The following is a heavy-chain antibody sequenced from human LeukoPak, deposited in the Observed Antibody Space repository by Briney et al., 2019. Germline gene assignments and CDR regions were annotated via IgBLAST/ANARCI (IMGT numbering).Heavy chain of an antibody. V-gene: IGHV1-8*02. J-gene: IGHJ4*02. CDR1: GYTVSNYD. D-gene: IGHD3-10*01. CDR3: ARGRGIAEFSI. CDR2: NNPKSGNT. Sequence: ASVKVSCKASGYTVSNYDINWVRQATGQGLEWIGWNNPKSGNTGYAQKSQGRVTMTRVNANNTAYMELTSLTFDDTAVYYCARGRGIAEFSIWGQGTLVTVSS.